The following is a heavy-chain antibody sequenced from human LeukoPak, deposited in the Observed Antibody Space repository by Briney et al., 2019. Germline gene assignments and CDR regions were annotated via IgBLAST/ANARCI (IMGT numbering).Heavy chain of an antibody. Sequence: GGSLRLSCAASGFTFSSYSMNWVRQAPGKGLEWVSYISSSSSTIYYADSVKGRFTISRDNAKNSLYLQMNSLRAEDTAVYYCARESSSGYSCFDYWGQGTLVTVSS. CDR1: GFTFSSYS. V-gene: IGHV3-48*01. J-gene: IGHJ4*02. CDR3: ARESSSGYSCFDY. CDR2: ISSSSSTI. D-gene: IGHD3-22*01.